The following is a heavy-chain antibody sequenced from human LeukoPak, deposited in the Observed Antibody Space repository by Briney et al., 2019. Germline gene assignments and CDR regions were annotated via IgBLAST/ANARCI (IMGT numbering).Heavy chain of an antibody. J-gene: IGHJ4*02. CDR2: INPSSGDT. V-gene: IGHV1-2*06. Sequence: ASVKVSCKASGYTFTGYYLHWVRRAPGQGLEWMGRINPSSGDTNHAQKFQDRVTLTRDTSISTVYMELTGLRSNDTAVYYCARVGLGVSSGYWGQGTLSPSPQ. CDR3: ARVGLGVSSGY. D-gene: IGHD3-22*01. CDR1: GYTFTGYY.